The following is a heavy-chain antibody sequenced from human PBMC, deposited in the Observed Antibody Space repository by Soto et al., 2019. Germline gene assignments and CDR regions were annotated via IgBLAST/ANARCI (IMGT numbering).Heavy chain of an antibody. CDR1: GGSISSYY. Sequence: SETLSLTCTVSGGSISSYYWSWIRQPPGKGLEWIGYIYYSGSTNYNPSLKSRVTISVDTSKNQFSLKLSSVTAADTAVYYCARAGYFEPLSSVDPWGQGTLVTVSS. D-gene: IGHD3-9*01. J-gene: IGHJ5*02. V-gene: IGHV4-59*01. CDR2: IYYSGST. CDR3: ARAGYFEPLSSVDP.